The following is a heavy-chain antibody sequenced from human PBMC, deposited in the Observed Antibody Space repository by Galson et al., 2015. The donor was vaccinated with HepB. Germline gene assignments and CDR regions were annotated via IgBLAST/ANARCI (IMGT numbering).Heavy chain of an antibody. CDR1: GGTFSSYT. J-gene: IGHJ6*02. CDR2: IIPIRGIA. CDR3: AREGGSGWYRGYYYGMDV. D-gene: IGHD6-19*01. Sequence: SVKVSCKASGGTFSSYTISWVRQAPGQGLEWVGRIIPIRGIANYAQKFQGRVTITADKSTSTAYMELSSLRSEDTAVDYCAREGGSGWYRGYYYGMDVWGQGTTVTVSS. V-gene: IGHV1-69*04.